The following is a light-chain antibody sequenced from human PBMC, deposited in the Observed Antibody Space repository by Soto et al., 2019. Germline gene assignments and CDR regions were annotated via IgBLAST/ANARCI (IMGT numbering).Light chain of an antibody. CDR1: SSNIGAGYG. J-gene: IGLJ2*01. Sequence: QSALTQPPSVSGAPGQRVTISCTGSSSNIGAGYGVHWYQQLPGAAPKLLIFGNTNRPSGVPDRFSGSQSDTSASLAITGLQAEDEADYYCQTADTSLSVVFGGGTQLTVL. CDR2: GNT. V-gene: IGLV1-40*01. CDR3: QTADTSLSVV.